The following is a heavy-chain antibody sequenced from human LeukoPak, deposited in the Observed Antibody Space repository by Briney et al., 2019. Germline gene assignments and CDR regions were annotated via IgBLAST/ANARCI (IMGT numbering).Heavy chain of an antibody. D-gene: IGHD6-6*01. V-gene: IGHV4-61*01. J-gene: IGHJ6*03. CDR1: GGSISSSSYY. CDR2: IYYSRST. Sequence: SETLSLTCTVSGGSISSSSYYWSWIRQPPGKGLEWIGYIYYSRSTNYNPSLKSRVTISVDTSKNQFSLKLSSVTAADTAVYYGARSPCIAARRDYYYMDLWGKGTTVTVSS. CDR3: ARSPCIAARRDYYYMDL.